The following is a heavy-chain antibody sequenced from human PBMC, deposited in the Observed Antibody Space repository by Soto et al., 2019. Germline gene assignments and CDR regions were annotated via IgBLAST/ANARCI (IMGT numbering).Heavy chain of an antibody. V-gene: IGHV4-59*08. CDR2: IYYSGSA. J-gene: IGHJ4*02. CDR1: GGSISSYY. Sequence: QVQLQESGPGLVKPSETLSLTCTVSGGSISSYYWSWIRQPPGKGLEWIGYIYYSGSANYNPSLTSRVTISVGTSKNQFSLKLSSVTAADTAVYYCERLTPGSWPFDYWGQGTLVTVSS. CDR3: ERLTPGSWPFDY.